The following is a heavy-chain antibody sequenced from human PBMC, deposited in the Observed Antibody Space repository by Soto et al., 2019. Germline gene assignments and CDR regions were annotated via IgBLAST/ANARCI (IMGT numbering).Heavy chain of an antibody. CDR2: MNPNSGNT. J-gene: IGHJ6*02. CDR1: GYTFTSYD. CDR3: ARGYPQGTVGYYYYGMDV. V-gene: IGHV1-8*01. Sequence: QVQLVQSGAEVKKPGASVKVSCKASGYTFTSYDINWVRQATGQGLEWMGCMNPNSGNTGYAQKFQGRVTMTRNTSISTAYMELSSLRSEDTAVYYGARGYPQGTVGYYYYGMDVWGQGTTVTVSS. D-gene: IGHD3-10*01.